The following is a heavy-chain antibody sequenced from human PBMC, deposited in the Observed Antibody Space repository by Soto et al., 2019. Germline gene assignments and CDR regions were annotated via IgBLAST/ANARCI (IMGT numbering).Heavy chain of an antibody. CDR3: ARAGDYFGDY. CDR2: IDAYNNRT. J-gene: IGHJ4*02. D-gene: IGHD3-10*01. Sequence: QIELVQSGAEVKKPGASVKVSCKASGYTLSIYGIQWVRQAPGQGLEWMGWIDAYNNRTIYAQKFQDRVTLTTDTSTTTAFMEVRTLTSDDTAVYYCARAGDYFGDYWGQGTLVTVSS. V-gene: IGHV1-18*01. CDR1: GYTLSIYG.